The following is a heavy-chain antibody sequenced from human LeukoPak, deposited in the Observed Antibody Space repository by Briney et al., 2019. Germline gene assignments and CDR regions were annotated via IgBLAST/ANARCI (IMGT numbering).Heavy chain of an antibody. CDR2: IYHSGST. Sequence: SETLSPTCTVSGGSISSSSYYWGWIRQPPGKGLEWIGSIYHSGSTYYNPSLKSRVTISVDTSKNQFSLKLSSVTAADTAVYYCARQLGYCSSTSCYADKVDYWGQGTLVTVSS. D-gene: IGHD2-2*01. V-gene: IGHV4-39*01. J-gene: IGHJ4*02. CDR3: ARQLGYCSSTSCYADKVDY. CDR1: GGSISSSSYY.